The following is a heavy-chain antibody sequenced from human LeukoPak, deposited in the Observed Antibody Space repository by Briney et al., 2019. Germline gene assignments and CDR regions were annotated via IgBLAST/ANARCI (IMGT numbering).Heavy chain of an antibody. CDR1: GGSFSGYY. CDR3: ARGGLATSRRRGYGMDV. D-gene: IGHD5-12*01. Sequence: SETLSLTCAVYGGSFSGYYWSWIRPPPGKGLGWIGEINHSGSTNYNPSLKSRVTISVDTSKNQFSLKLSSVTAADTAVYYCARGGLATSRRRGYGMDVWGQGTTVTVSS. V-gene: IGHV4-34*01. CDR2: INHSGST. J-gene: IGHJ6*02.